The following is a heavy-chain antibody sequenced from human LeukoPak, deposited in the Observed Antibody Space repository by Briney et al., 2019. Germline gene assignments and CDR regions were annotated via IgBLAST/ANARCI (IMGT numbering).Heavy chain of an antibody. CDR2: IYHGGNT. V-gene: IGHV4-4*02. CDR1: GASISSNYW. J-gene: IGHJ4*02. CDR3: ARAGRFYDSSGYYWYFDY. D-gene: IGHD3-22*01. Sequence: SETLSLTCAVSGASISSNYWWSWVRQPPGKGLEWIGEIYHGGNTNYNSSLKSRLTMSVDKPKHQFSLKLNSVTAADTAVYYCARAGRFYDSSGYYWYFDYWGQGTLVPVSS.